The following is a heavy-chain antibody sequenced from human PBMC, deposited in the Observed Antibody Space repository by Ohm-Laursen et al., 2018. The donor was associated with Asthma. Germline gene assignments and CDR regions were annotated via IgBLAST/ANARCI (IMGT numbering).Heavy chain of an antibody. CDR2: ISQDGSSE. V-gene: IGHV3-30*18. CDR3: AKDFRDAFDV. J-gene: IGHJ3*01. Sequence: SLRLSCAASGFNFGTYGMHWVRQAPGKGPEWVAVISQDGSSEYYADSVKGRLTISRDNSKNTLYLQMSRLRTEDTAVYSCAKDFRDAFDVWGQGTMVTVSS. CDR1: GFNFGTYG.